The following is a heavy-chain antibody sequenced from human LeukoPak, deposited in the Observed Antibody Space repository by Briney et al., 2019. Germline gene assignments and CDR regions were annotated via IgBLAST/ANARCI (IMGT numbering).Heavy chain of an antibody. CDR3: ARGSSGWLDY. V-gene: IGHV4-34*01. CDR1: GGSFSGYY. Sequence: SETLSLTCAVYGGSFSGYYWSWIRQPPGKGLEWIGEINHSGSTNYNPSLKSRVTISVYTSKNQFSLKLSSVTAADTAVYYCARGSSGWLDYWGKGTLVTVSS. CDR2: INHSGST. D-gene: IGHD6-19*01. J-gene: IGHJ4*02.